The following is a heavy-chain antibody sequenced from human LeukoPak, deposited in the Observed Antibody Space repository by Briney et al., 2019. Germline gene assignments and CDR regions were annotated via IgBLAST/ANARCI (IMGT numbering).Heavy chain of an antibody. CDR1: GGSISSYY. J-gene: IGHJ4*02. CDR3: ARNSIVGAAGIDY. Sequence: SETLSLTCTVSGGSISSYYWSWIRQPPGKGLEWIGYIYYSGSTNYNPSLKSRVTISVDTPKNQFSLKLSSVTAADTAVYYCARNSIVGAAGIDYWGQGTLVTVSS. V-gene: IGHV4-59*01. CDR2: IYYSGST. D-gene: IGHD1-26*01.